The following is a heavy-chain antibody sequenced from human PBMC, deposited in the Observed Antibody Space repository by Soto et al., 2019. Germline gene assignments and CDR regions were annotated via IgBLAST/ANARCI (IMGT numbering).Heavy chain of an antibody. J-gene: IGHJ6*01. Sequence: QVQLQESGPGLVKPSETLSLTCTVSGGSISSYYWSWIRQPPGKGLEWIGYIYYSGSTNYNPSLKSRVTISVDTSKNQFSLKLSSVTAADTAVYYCASSLGGVPAAPYYYYGMDVW. CDR3: ASSLGGVPAAPYYYYGMDV. D-gene: IGHD2-2*01. CDR1: GGSISSYY. V-gene: IGHV4-59*01. CDR2: IYYSGST.